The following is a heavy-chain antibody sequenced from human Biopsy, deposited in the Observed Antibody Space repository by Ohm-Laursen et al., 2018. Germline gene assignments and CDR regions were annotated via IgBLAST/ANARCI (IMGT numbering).Heavy chain of an antibody. CDR1: GGSISSSTTYY. Sequence: GTLSLTCTVSGGSISSSTTYYWAWLRQPPGKGLECIGSIYNTETTFYSPSLKSRVTISVDTSTNQFSLKVSSVTAADTALYFCARHPTGFWFDPWGHGTLVTVSS. J-gene: IGHJ5*02. CDR2: IYNTETT. V-gene: IGHV4-39*01. CDR3: ARHPTGFWFDP.